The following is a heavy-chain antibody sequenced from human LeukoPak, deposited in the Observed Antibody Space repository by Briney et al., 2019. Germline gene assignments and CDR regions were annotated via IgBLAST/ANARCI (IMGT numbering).Heavy chain of an antibody. CDR3: SREDY. V-gene: IGHV3-30*03. Sequence: GGSLRLSCAASGFTFRSYGMHWVRQAPGKGLEWVAVISYDGSKIFYADSVKGRFTISRDNTKNTLYLQMNSLRAEDTAVYYCSREDYWGQGTLVTVSS. J-gene: IGHJ4*02. CDR2: ISYDGSKI. CDR1: GFTFRSYG.